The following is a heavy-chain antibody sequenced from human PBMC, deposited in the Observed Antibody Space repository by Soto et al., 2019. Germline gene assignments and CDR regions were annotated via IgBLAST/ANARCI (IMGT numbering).Heavy chain of an antibody. Sequence: QVQLVESGGGVVQPGRSLRLSCTASGYSFSTYGMHWVRQAPGKGLEWVIFISYDGSNKFYLDSVKGRFSISRDNSRNTLYLQMNSLRPEDTATYYCAKVGRNWNPDYWGQGTLVTVSP. D-gene: IGHD1-20*01. CDR3: AKVGRNWNPDY. J-gene: IGHJ4*02. CDR1: GYSFSTYG. CDR2: ISYDGSNK. V-gene: IGHV3-30*18.